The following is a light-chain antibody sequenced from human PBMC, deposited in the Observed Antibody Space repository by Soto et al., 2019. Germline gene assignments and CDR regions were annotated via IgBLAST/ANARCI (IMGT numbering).Light chain of an antibody. J-gene: IGKJ1*01. CDR3: QQFGSSGP. CDR2: GAS. V-gene: IGKV3-20*01. CDR1: QSVSSTF. Sequence: EIVLTQSPGSMSLYPGERATLSCRASQSVSSTFSAWYQQRRGQAPRLLMYGASSRATGIPERFSGSGSGTDVALTISRLEPEDCAVYYCQQFGSSGPFGQGTKVEIK.